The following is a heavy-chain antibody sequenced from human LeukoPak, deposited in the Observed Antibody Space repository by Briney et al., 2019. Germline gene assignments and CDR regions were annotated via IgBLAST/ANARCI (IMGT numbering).Heavy chain of an antibody. V-gene: IGHV3-30-3*01. Sequence: GGSLRLSCAASGFIFSSYAMHWVRQAPGKGLEWVAVISYDGSEKYYADSVKGRFTISRDNSKNTLYLQMNSLRAEDTAVYYCARDGSYCSGGSCYFGEYFQHWGQGTLVTVSS. J-gene: IGHJ1*01. D-gene: IGHD2-15*01. CDR1: GFIFSSYA. CDR3: ARDGSYCSGGSCYFGEYFQH. CDR2: ISYDGSEK.